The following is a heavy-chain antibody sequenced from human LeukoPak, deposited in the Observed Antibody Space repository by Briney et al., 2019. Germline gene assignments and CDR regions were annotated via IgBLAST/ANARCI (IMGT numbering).Heavy chain of an antibody. CDR1: GYAFTSYD. CDR3: ARDSVASFWSGLLPRTPATFDY. D-gene: IGHD3-3*01. V-gene: IGHV1-8*01. CDR2: MNPNSGNT. J-gene: IGHJ4*02. Sequence: ASVKVSCKASGYAFTSYDINWVRQATGQGLEWMGWMNPNSGNTGYAQKFQGRVTMTRNTSISTAYMELSSLRSEDTAVYYCARDSVASFWSGLLPRTPATFDYWGQGTLVTVSS.